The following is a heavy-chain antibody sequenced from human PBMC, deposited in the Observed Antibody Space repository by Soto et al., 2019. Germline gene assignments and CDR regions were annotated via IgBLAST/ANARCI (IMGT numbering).Heavy chain of an antibody. Sequence: EVQLLESGGGLVQPGGSLRLSCAASGFTFSSYAMSWVRQAPGKGLEWVSAISGSGGSTYYADSVKGRFTISRDNSKNTLYLQMNSLRAEDTAVYYCAKDLVGRGYSYGTLWNDYWGQGTLVTVSS. V-gene: IGHV3-23*01. D-gene: IGHD5-18*01. CDR2: ISGSGGST. J-gene: IGHJ4*02. CDR1: GFTFSSYA. CDR3: AKDLVGRGYSYGTLWNDY.